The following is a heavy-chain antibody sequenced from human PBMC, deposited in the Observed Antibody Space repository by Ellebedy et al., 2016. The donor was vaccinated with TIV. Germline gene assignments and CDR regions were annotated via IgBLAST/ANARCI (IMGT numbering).Heavy chain of an antibody. V-gene: IGHV3-21*01. D-gene: IGHD5-24*01. J-gene: IGHJ4*02. Sequence: GGSLRLSXAASGFTFSSYSMNWVRQAPGKGLEWVSSISSSSSYIYYADSVKGRFTISRDNAKNSLYLQMNSLRAEDTAVYYCARGGPKMATTIWGQGTLVTVSS. CDR2: ISSSSSYI. CDR3: ARGGPKMATTI. CDR1: GFTFSSYS.